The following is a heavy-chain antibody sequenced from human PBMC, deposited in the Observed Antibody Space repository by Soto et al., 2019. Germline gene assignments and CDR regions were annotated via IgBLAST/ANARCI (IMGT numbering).Heavy chain of an antibody. CDR1: GYTFTSYD. J-gene: IGHJ6*03. Sequence: GASVKVSCKASGYTFTSYDINWVRQATGQGLEWMGWMNPNSGNTGYAQKFQGRVTMTRNTSISTAYMELSSLRSEDTAVYYCARSTYDFWSGYVFGYYYYMDVWGKGTTVTVSS. D-gene: IGHD3-3*01. V-gene: IGHV1-8*01. CDR2: MNPNSGNT. CDR3: ARSTYDFWSGYVFGYYYYMDV.